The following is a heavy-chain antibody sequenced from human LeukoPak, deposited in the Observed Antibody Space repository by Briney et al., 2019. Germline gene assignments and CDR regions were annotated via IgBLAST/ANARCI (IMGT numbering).Heavy chain of an antibody. CDR3: ARATRTFDY. CDR2: ISSSGSTI. D-gene: IGHD1/OR15-1a*01. Sequence: GGSLRLSCAASGFTFSSYEMNWVRQAPGKGLEWVSYISSSGSTIYYAGSVKGRFTISRDNAKNSLYLQMNSLRAEDTAVYYCARATRTFDYWGQGTLVTVSS. J-gene: IGHJ4*02. V-gene: IGHV3-48*03. CDR1: GFTFSSYE.